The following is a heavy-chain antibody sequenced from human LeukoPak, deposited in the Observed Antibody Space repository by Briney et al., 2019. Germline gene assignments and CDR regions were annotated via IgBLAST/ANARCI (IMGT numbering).Heavy chain of an antibody. CDR2: IYYSGST. CDR1: GGSTSSYY. CDR3: ARSSPAMVTY. Sequence: SETLSLTCTVSGGSTSSYYWSWIRQPPGKGQEWIGYIYYSGSTNYNPSLKSRVTISVDTSKNQFSLKLSSVTAADTAVYYCARSSPAMVTYWGQGTLVTVSS. V-gene: IGHV4-59*01. D-gene: IGHD5-18*01. J-gene: IGHJ4*02.